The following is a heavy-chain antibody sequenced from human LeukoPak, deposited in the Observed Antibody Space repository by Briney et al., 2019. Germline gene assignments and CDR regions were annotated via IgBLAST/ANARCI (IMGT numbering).Heavy chain of an antibody. Sequence: ASVKVSCKASGYTFTTHDINWVRQATGRGLEWLGWMSPNSGDTGYAQKFQGRVTMTSDSSISTAYMELSSLRSEDTAIYYCVRTPPNWGFDYWGQGTLVTVSS. V-gene: IGHV1-8*01. D-gene: IGHD7-27*01. CDR2: MSPNSGDT. J-gene: IGHJ4*02. CDR1: GYTFTTHD. CDR3: VRTPPNWGFDY.